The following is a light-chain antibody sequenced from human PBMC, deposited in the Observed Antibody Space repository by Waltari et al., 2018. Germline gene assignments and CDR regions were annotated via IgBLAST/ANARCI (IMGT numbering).Light chain of an antibody. J-gene: IGLJ3*02. Sequence: SYDLTQPPSVSVSPGQTARITCSGAALPKKYVYWYQQKSGQAPVMVIYADTKRLSGIPERFSGSSSGTMATLTITGAQVEDEADYYCQSIDTNNHWVFGGGTKVTVL. CDR1: ALPKKY. CDR2: ADT. V-gene: IGLV3-10*01. CDR3: QSIDTNNHWV.